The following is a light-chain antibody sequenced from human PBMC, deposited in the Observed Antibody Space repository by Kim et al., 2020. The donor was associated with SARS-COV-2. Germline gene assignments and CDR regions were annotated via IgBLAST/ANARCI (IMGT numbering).Light chain of an antibody. CDR1: QSVSST. J-gene: IGKJ3*01. CDR3: QQYNNWVIT. V-gene: IGKV3-15*01. Sequence: EIVMTQSPATLSVSPGERATLSCRASQSVSSTFAWYQQKPGQAPRLLIYGASTRATGIPARFSGSGSGTEFTLTISSLQSEDFAVYYCQQYNNWVITLGPGTQVDI. CDR2: GAS.